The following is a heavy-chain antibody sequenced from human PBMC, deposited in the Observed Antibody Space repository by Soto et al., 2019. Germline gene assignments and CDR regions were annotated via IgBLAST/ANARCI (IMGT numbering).Heavy chain of an antibody. J-gene: IGHJ6*02. CDR1: GFTFSSYA. D-gene: IGHD2-2*01. CDR3: AKVGKDCSSTSCYYYYGMDV. V-gene: IGHV3-23*01. Sequence: GGSLRLSCAASGFTFSSYAMSWVRQAPGKGLEWVSAISGSGGSTYYADSVKGRFTISRDNSKNTLYLQMNSLRAEDTAVYYCAKVGKDCSSTSCYYYYGMDVWGQGTTVTVSS. CDR2: ISGSGGST.